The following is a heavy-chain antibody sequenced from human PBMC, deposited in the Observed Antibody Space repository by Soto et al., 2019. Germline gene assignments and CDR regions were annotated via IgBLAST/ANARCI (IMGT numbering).Heavy chain of an antibody. CDR3: ARDYGSGSYYFANYYGMDV. D-gene: IGHD3-10*01. J-gene: IGHJ6*02. V-gene: IGHV4-30-4*01. CDR2: IYYSGST. Sequence: NPSETLSLTCTVSGGSISSGDYYWGWIRQPPGKGLEWIGYIYYSGSTYYNPSLKSRVTISVDTSKNQFSLKLSSVTAADTAVYYCARDYGSGSYYFANYYGMDVWGQGTTVTVSS. CDR1: GGSISSGDYY.